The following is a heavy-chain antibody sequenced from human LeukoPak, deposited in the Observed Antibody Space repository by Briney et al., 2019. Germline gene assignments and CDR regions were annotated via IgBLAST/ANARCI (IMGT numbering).Heavy chain of an antibody. Sequence: GRSLRLSCAASGFTFSSYGMHWVRQAPGKGLEWVAVISYDGSNKYYADSVKGRFTISRDNSKNTLYLQMNSLRAEDTAVYYCAAQGPFGPYDYWGQGTLVTVSS. V-gene: IGHV3-30*03. CDR1: GFTFSSYG. D-gene: IGHD3-10*01. CDR2: ISYDGSNK. CDR3: AAQGPFGPYDY. J-gene: IGHJ4*02.